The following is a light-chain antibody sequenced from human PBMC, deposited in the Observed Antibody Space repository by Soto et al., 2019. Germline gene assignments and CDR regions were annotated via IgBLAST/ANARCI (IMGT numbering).Light chain of an antibody. J-gene: IGKJ1*01. CDR1: QDINND. V-gene: IGKV1-17*01. Sequence: DIQMTQSPSSLSASVGDRVTISCRASQDINNDLDWYQQKPGEAPRRLIHAASRLQSGAASRFSGSGSGTEFTLTISSLQSEDFASYYCLQHNDFPRTFGQGTKVDIK. CDR3: LQHNDFPRT. CDR2: AAS.